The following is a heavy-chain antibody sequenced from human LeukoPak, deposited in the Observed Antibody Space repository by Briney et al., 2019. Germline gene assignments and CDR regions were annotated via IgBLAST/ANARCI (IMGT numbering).Heavy chain of an antibody. CDR3: ARDISSRHFDH. D-gene: IGHD6-6*01. J-gene: IGHJ4*02. V-gene: IGHV3-33*01. CDR1: GFTFSRHG. CDR2: IWYDGSDK. Sequence: PGRSLRLSCAAYGFTFSRHGMHWVRQAPGKGLEWVAVIWYDGSDKYYADSVKGRFTISRDNSKNTLYLQMNSLRAEDTAVYYCARDISSRHFDHLGQGTLVTVSS.